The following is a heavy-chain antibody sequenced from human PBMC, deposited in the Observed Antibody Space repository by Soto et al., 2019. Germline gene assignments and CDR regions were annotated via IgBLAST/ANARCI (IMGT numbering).Heavy chain of an antibody. V-gene: IGHV3-23*01. CDR3: AQDGGRVTSYDY. J-gene: IGHJ4*02. CDR1: GFTFSTYA. D-gene: IGHD2-21*02. Sequence: GGSLRLSCAASGFTFSTYAMGWVRQAPGKGLEWVSGISYTGGDTYYADSVRGRFTISRANSKNKLYLQMNSLRAEDTAAYYFAQDGGRVTSYDYWGQGTLVTVSS. CDR2: ISYTGGDT.